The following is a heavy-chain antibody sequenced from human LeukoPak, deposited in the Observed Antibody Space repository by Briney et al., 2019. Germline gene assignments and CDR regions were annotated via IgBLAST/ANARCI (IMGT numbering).Heavy chain of an antibody. CDR1: GYTFTGYY. CDR2: INPNSGGT. J-gene: IGHJ4*02. CDR3: ARGHPVGSYGDYGY. Sequence: GASVKVSCKASGYTFTGYYMHWGRQAPGQGLEWMGWINPNSGGTNYAQKFQGRVTMTRDTSISTAYMELSRLRSDDTAVYYCARGHPVGSYGDYGYWGQGTLVTVSS. V-gene: IGHV1-2*02. D-gene: IGHD4-17*01.